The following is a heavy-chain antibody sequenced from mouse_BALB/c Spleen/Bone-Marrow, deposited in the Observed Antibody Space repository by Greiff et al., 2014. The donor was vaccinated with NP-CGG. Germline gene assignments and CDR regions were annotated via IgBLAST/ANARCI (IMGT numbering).Heavy chain of an antibody. D-gene: IGHD1-2*01. J-gene: IGHJ4*01. CDR2: IWADGST. Sequence: QVQLKESGSGLVAPSQSLSISCTVSGFSLTSYGVHWVRQPPGKGLEWLGVIWADGSTNYNTSLMTRPCTSKDNSNREFFEKMNMLQTDYTANFYGTRVTTVTGAMDYWGQGTSVTVSA. CDR1: GFSLTSYG. CDR3: TRVTTVTGAMDY. V-gene: IGHV2-9*02.